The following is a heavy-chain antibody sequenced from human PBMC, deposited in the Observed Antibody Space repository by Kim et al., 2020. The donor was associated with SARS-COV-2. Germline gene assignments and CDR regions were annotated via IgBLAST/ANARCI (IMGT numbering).Heavy chain of an antibody. J-gene: IGHJ5*02. V-gene: IGHV1-18*01. D-gene: IGHD4-4*01. Sequence: AQKLQGRVTMTTDTSTSTAYMELRSLRSDDTAVYYCAREMTTVTTNWFDPWGQGTLVTVSS. CDR3: AREMTTVTTNWFDP.